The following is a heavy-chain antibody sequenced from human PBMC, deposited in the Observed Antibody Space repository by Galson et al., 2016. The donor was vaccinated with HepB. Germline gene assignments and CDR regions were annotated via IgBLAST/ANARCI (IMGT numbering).Heavy chain of an antibody. D-gene: IGHD5-12*01. CDR1: GFTFSSYA. J-gene: IGHJ6*02. Sequence: SLRLSCAASGFTFSSYAMHWVRQAPGKGLKFVSTITSIGGSTYYADSVKGRSTISRDNSKNTLYLQMSSLTPKDTAVYYCVKGSVATDYYYYGMDVWGQGTTVTVSS. CDR2: ITSIGGST. V-gene: IGHV3-64D*06. CDR3: VKGSVATDYYYYGMDV.